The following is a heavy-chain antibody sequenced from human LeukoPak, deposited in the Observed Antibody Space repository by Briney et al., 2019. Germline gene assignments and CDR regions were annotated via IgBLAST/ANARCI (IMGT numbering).Heavy chain of an antibody. D-gene: IGHD6-13*01. V-gene: IGHV3-48*03. J-gene: IGHJ4*02. Sequence: AGGSLRLSCVASGFTFSSYEMNWVRQAPGKGLEWVSYISSSGSTIYYADSVKGRFTISRDNAKNSLYLQMNSLRAEDTAVYYCARGRRGGTSSWYGDFWGQGTLVTVSS. CDR3: ARGRRGGTSSWYGDF. CDR2: ISSSGSTI. CDR1: GFTFSSYE.